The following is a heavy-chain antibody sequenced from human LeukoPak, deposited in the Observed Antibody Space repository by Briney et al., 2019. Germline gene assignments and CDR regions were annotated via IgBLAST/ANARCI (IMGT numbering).Heavy chain of an antibody. Sequence: ASVNVSCKASGYTFTSYYIHWVRQAPGQGLEWMAILNPSGGSTSYAQKFQGRVTMTGDTSTSIVYMELSSLRSEDTAVYYCARESGYYDKAFDIWGQGTMVTVSS. D-gene: IGHD3-22*01. CDR3: ARESGYYDKAFDI. J-gene: IGHJ3*02. CDR1: GYTFTSYY. CDR2: LNPSGGST. V-gene: IGHV1-46*01.